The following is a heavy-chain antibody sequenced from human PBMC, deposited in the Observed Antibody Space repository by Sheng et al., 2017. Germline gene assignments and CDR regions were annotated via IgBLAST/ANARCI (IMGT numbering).Heavy chain of an antibody. CDR2: SNAVSGNT. V-gene: IGHV1-3*02. Sequence: QVQLVQSGAEVKKPGASVKVSCKASGYTFNNYAMHWVRQAPGQRLEWMGWSNAVSGNTKYSQEFQGRVTITRDTPASTAYMELSSLRSEDMAVYYCAKGVGYGMDVWGQGTTVIVSS. CDR3: AKGVGYGMDV. CDR1: GYTFNNYA. D-gene: IGHD1-26*01. J-gene: IGHJ6*02.